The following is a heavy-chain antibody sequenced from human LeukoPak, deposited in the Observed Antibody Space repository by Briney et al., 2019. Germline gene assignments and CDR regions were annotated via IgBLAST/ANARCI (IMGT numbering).Heavy chain of an antibody. V-gene: IGHV1-2*04. CDR2: INPNSGGT. Sequence: ASVKVSCKASGYTFTGYYMHWVRQAPGQGLEWMGWINPNSGGTNYAQKFQGWVTMTRDTSISTVYMELSSLRSEDTAVYYCARSSYSSSSSVWGQGTMVTVSS. CDR3: ARSSYSSSSSV. D-gene: IGHD6-6*01. J-gene: IGHJ3*01. CDR1: GYTFTGYY.